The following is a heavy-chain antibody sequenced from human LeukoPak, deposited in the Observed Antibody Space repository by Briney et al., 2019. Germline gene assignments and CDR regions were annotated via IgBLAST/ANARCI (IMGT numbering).Heavy chain of an antibody. Sequence: GGSLRLSCAASGFTFSRYWMTWVRQAPGKGLEWVANIKEDGSKKNYVDSVKGRFTISRDNAKNSLYLQMNSLRAEDTAVYYCARGAGYNYPYYFDYWGQGTLVTVSS. D-gene: IGHD5-24*01. CDR1: GFTFSRYW. V-gene: IGHV3-7*01. CDR3: ARGAGYNYPYYFDY. J-gene: IGHJ4*02. CDR2: IKEDGSKK.